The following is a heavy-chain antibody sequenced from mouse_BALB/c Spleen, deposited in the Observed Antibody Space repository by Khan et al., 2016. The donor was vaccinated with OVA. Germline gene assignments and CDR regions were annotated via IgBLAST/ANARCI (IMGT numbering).Heavy chain of an antibody. V-gene: IGHV5-4*02. CDR2: NSDGGSFT. J-gene: IGHJ3*01. Sequence: EVQLVESGGGLVKPGGSLKLSCAASGFTFSDYYMYWVRQTPEKRLEWVATNSDGGSFTYFSASVVGRFTISRDNAKNNLYLQLISLKAEDTAMYYCTRGGYGAFGYWGQGTLVTVSA. D-gene: IGHD2-14*01. CDR3: TRGGYGAFGY. CDR1: GFTFSDYY.